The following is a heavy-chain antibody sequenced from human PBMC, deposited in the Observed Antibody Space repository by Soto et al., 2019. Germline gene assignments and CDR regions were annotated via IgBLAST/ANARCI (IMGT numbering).Heavy chain of an antibody. Sequence: GASVKVSCKASGYAFTGHYIHWVRQAPEQGPEWMGEIGPESGATRYAQKFQGRVTMTMDMSITTVYMELSNLSPDDTAVYYCGGGRSGQIVVFYWGQGTPVTSPQ. V-gene: IGHV1-2*02. D-gene: IGHD5-12*01. CDR1: GYAFTGHY. J-gene: IGHJ4*02. CDR3: GGGRSGQIVVFY. CDR2: IGPESGAT.